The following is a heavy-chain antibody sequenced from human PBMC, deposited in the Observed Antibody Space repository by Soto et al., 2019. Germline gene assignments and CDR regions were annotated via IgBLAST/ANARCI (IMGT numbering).Heavy chain of an antibody. V-gene: IGHV4-59*01. Sequence: SETLSLTCTVSGVSITSYFWSWIRQTPGKGLDWIGSISFSGATYSNPSLKGRAALSVDTSENHLSLTLNSVTSADTAVYFCARDRRDGFTHYFDPWGQGTLVTVSS. D-gene: IGHD1-26*01. CDR1: GVSITSYF. CDR2: ISFSGAT. CDR3: ARDRRDGFTHYFDP. J-gene: IGHJ5*02.